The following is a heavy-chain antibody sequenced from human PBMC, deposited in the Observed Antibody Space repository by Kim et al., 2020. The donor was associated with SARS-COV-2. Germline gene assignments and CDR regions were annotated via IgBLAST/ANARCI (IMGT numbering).Heavy chain of an antibody. Sequence: NYSPPFQGHVTISADKSISTAYLQWSSLKASDTAMYDCARGGAHYYYGMDVWGQGTTVTVSS. J-gene: IGHJ6*02. V-gene: IGHV5-10-1*01. D-gene: IGHD1-26*01. CDR3: ARGGAHYYYGMDV.